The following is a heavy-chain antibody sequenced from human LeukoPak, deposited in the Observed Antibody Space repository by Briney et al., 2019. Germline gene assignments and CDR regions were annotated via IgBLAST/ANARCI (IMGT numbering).Heavy chain of an antibody. CDR2: LRGDGET. CDR1: GFIFRDYA. Sequence: PGGSLRLACVASGFIFRDYAMSWVRQAPAGGLEWVSSLRGDGETFYTDSVKGRFTLSRDHSRNTVYLQLSNLRVEDTDVYYRAKASWVSSADAVLWGQGTLATVS. V-gene: IGHV3-23*01. J-gene: IGHJ4*02. CDR3: AKASWVSSADAVL. D-gene: IGHD3-16*01.